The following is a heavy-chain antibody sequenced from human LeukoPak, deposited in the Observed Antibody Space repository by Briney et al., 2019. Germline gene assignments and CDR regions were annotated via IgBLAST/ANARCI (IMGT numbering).Heavy chain of an antibody. CDR3: ARVPYSSSWYSDYYYGMDV. D-gene: IGHD6-13*01. Sequence: PGGSLRLSCAASGFTFSSYDMHWVRQATGKGLEWVSAIGTAGDTYYPGSVKGRFTISRENAKNSLYLQMYSLRAEDTAVYYCARVPYSSSWYSDYYYGMDVWGQGTTVTVSS. CDR1: GFTFSSYD. V-gene: IGHV3-13*01. J-gene: IGHJ6*02. CDR2: IGTAGDT.